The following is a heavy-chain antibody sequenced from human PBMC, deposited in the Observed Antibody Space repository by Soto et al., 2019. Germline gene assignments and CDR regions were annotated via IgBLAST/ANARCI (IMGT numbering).Heavy chain of an antibody. Sequence: EVQLVESGGGLVQPGGSLRLSCAASGFTFSSYWMHWVRQAPGKGLVWVSRINSDGSSTSYADSVKGRFTISRDNAKNTLYLQMNSLRAEDTAVYYCARALQDIVLMVYAIGGDAFDIWGQGTMVTVSS. D-gene: IGHD2-8*01. CDR1: GFTFSSYW. CDR3: ARALQDIVLMVYAIGGDAFDI. J-gene: IGHJ3*02. V-gene: IGHV3-74*01. CDR2: INSDGSST.